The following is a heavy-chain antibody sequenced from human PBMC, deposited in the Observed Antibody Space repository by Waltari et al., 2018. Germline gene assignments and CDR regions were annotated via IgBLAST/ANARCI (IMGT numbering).Heavy chain of an antibody. CDR2: IYYSGST. CDR3: ARLRGSGWSGLGAFPH. Sequence: QLQLQESGPGLVKPSETLSLTCTVSGCSISRCSYYWGWIRQPTGKGLGGIGSIYYSGSTYYNPSLKSRVTISVDTSKNQFSLKLSSVTAADTAVYYCARLRGSGWSGLGAFPHWGQGTLVTVSS. V-gene: IGHV4-39*01. J-gene: IGHJ1*01. CDR1: GCSISRCSYY. D-gene: IGHD6-19*01.